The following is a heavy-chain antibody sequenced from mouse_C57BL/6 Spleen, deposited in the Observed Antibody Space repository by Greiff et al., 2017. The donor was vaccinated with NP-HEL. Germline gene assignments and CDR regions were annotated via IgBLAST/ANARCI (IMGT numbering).Heavy chain of an antibody. V-gene: IGHV1-18*01. J-gene: IGHJ1*03. CDR2: INPNNGGT. D-gene: IGHD1-1*01. CDR1: GYTFTDYN. Sequence: VQLKESGPELVKPGASVKIPCKASGYTFTDYNMDWVKQSPGKSLEWIGDINPNNGGTIYNQKFKGKATLTVDKSSSTAYMELRSLTSEDTAVYYCARGGYYYGSSHWYFDVWGTGTTVTVSS. CDR3: ARGGYYYGSSHWYFDV.